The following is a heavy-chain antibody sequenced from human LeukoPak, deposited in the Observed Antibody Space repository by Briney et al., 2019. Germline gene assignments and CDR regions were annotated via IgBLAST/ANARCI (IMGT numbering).Heavy chain of an antibody. J-gene: IGHJ4*02. CDR1: GFSFRDFW. V-gene: IGHV3-7*01. Sequence: PGGSLRLSCAASGFSFRDFWMTWVRQAPGKGLEWVANINQGGSVKYYVDSVKGRFTISRDDAKSSLHVQMNSLRDEDMAVYYCARFGYSGWNLEYWGQGTLVTVSS. CDR3: ARFGYSGWNLEY. D-gene: IGHD5-12*01. CDR2: INQGGSVK.